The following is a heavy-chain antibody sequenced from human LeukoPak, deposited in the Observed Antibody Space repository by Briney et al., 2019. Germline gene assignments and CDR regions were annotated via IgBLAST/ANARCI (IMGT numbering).Heavy chain of an antibody. J-gene: IGHJ6*02. CDR1: GYTVTSYY. Sequence: ASVKVSCKASGYTVTSYYMHWVRQAPGQGLEWMGIINPSGGSTSYAQKFQGRVTMTRDTSTSTVYMELSSLRSEDTAVYYCARDGSEGYSSGWYGGPYYYYGMDVWGQGTTVTVSS. D-gene: IGHD6-19*01. CDR2: INPSGGST. V-gene: IGHV1-46*01. CDR3: ARDGSEGYSSGWYGGPYYYYGMDV.